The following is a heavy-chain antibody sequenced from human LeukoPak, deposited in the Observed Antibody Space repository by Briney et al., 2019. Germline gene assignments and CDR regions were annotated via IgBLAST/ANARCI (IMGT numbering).Heavy chain of an antibody. J-gene: IGHJ4*02. Sequence: ASVKVSCKASGGTFSSYAISWVRQAPGQGLEWMGGIIPIFGTANYAQKFQGRVTITADKSTSTAYMELSSLRSEDTAVYYCARVYGLGSGWYGGFDYWGQGTLVTVS. CDR3: ARVYGLGSGWYGGFDY. V-gene: IGHV1-69*06. CDR1: GGTFSSYA. CDR2: IIPIFGTA. D-gene: IGHD6-19*01.